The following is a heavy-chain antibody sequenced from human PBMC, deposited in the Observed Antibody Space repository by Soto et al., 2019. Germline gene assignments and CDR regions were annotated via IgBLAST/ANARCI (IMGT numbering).Heavy chain of an antibody. V-gene: IGHV4-4*02. D-gene: IGHD3-16*01. CDR2: IHQSGDT. CDR1: GDSVSNGNW. Sequence: QVQLKESGPGLVTPWGTLSLTCAVSGDSVSNGNWWCWVRQPPGRGLEWVGEIHQSGDTNYNPSLKSRVTVSADRSNNQYSLRLNSVTAADTAMYYWATRTSVFGIVTFYWGQGILVTVSS. J-gene: IGHJ4*02. CDR3: ATRTSVFGIVTFY.